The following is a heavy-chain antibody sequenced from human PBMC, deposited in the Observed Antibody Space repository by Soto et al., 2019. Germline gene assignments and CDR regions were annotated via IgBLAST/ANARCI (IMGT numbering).Heavy chain of an antibody. CDR1: GYSFTSYC. V-gene: IGHV5-10-1*01. CDR3: ARHSKVTIFGLDYGMDV. Sequence: GESLKISCKGSGYSFTSYCISWMRQMPGKGLEWMGRIDPSDSYTNYSPSFQGHVTISADKSISTAYLQWSSLKASDTAMYYCARHSKVTIFGLDYGMDVWGQGTTVTVSS. D-gene: IGHD3-3*01. J-gene: IGHJ6*02. CDR2: IDPSDSYT.